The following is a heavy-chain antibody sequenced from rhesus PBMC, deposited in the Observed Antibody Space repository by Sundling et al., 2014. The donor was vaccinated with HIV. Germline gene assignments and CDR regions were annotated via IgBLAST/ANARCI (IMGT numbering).Heavy chain of an antibody. CDR3: ARDEGWNGRYQSGSYLKA. V-gene: IGHV4-81*01. J-gene: IGHJ4*01. CDR1: GGSISDSYY. CDR2: IDGNIGGT. Sequence: QVQLQESGPGLVKPSETLSLTCAVSGGSISDSYYWSWIRQPPGKGLEWVGNIDGNIGGTNYNPSLKSRVTISKDTSKNQFSLKMTSVTAADTAIYYCARDEGWNGRYQSGSYLKAWGQGVLVTVSS. D-gene: IGHD3-16*01.